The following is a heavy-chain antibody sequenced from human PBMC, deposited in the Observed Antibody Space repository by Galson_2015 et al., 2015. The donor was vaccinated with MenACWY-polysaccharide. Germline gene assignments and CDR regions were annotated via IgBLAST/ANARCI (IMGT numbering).Heavy chain of an antibody. V-gene: IGHV4-31*03. Sequence: TLSLTCTVSGGSISSGGYYWSWIRPHPGKGLEWIGYIYYSGSTYYNPSLKSRVTISVDTSKNQFSLKLSSVTAADTAVYYCARGLEGGSSWYQRGSYFDYWGQGTLATVSS. CDR3: ARGLEGGSSWYQRGSYFDY. CDR1: GGSISSGGYY. CDR2: IYYSGST. J-gene: IGHJ4*02. D-gene: IGHD6-13*01.